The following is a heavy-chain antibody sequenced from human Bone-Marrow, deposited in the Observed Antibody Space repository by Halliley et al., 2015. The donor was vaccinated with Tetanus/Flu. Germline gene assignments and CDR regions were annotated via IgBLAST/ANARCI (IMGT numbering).Heavy chain of an antibody. D-gene: IGHD1-1*01. J-gene: IGHJ4*02. CDR3: ARERGGPGYNSGQPFDY. CDR2: IASTGTT. Sequence: IGVIASTGTTDYNPSLRSRVTISLDTAKNQFSLKVTSVTAADSAMYYCARERGGPGYNSGQPFDYWGQGTLVTVSS. V-gene: IGHV4-59*01.